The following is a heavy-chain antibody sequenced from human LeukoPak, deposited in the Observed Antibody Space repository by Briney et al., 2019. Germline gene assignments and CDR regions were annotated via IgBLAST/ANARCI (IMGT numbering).Heavy chain of an antibody. CDR2: IRYDGSNK. CDR3: AKAATVTPAYFDY. J-gene: IGHJ4*02. Sequence: EPGGSLRLSCAASGFTFSSYGMHWVRQAPGKGLEWVAFIRYDGSNKYYADSVKGRFTISRDNSKNTLYLQMNSLRAEVTAVYYCAKAATVTPAYFDYWGQGTLVTVSS. V-gene: IGHV3-30*02. CDR1: GFTFSSYG. D-gene: IGHD4-17*01.